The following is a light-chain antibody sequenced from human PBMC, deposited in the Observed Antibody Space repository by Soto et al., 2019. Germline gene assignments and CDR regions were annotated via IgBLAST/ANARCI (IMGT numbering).Light chain of an antibody. CDR3: SSYTSSSTVYV. CDR1: SSDVGGYNY. J-gene: IGLJ1*01. V-gene: IGLV2-14*01. CDR2: EVS. Sequence: QSALTQPASVSGSPGQSITISCTGTSSDVGGYNYVSWYQQHPGKAPKLMIYEVSNRPSGVSNRFSGSKSGNTASLTISGLQAEDEADYYCSSYTSSSTVYVFGTGTSHRP.